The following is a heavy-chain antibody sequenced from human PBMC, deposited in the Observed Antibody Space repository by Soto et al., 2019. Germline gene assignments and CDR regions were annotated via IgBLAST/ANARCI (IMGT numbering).Heavy chain of an antibody. CDR3: ARGAVARYYYYYGMDV. CDR2: ISYDGSNK. V-gene: IGHV3-30-3*01. J-gene: IGHJ6*02. D-gene: IGHD6-19*01. Sequence: PVGSLRLSCAASGFTFSSYAMHWVRQAPGKGLEWVAVISYDGSNKYYADSVEGRFTISRDNSKNTLYLQMNSLRAEDTAVYYCARGAVARYYYYYGMDVWGQGTTVTVSS. CDR1: GFTFSSYA.